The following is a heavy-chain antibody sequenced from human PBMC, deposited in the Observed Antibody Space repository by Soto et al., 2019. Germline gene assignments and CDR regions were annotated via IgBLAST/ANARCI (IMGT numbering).Heavy chain of an antibody. Sequence: GGSLRLSCAASGFTFSSYSMNWVRQAPGKGLEWVSYISSSSSTIYYADSVKGRFTISRDNAKNSLYLQMNNLRDEDTAVYYCARDTYYDSSGYYQDAFDIWGQGTMVTVSS. D-gene: IGHD3-22*01. CDR1: GFTFSSYS. CDR3: ARDTYYDSSGYYQDAFDI. J-gene: IGHJ3*02. V-gene: IGHV3-48*02. CDR2: ISSSSSTI.